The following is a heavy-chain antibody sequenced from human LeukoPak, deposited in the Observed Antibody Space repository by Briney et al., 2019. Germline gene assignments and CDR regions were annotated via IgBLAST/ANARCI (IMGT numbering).Heavy chain of an antibody. V-gene: IGHV1-18*01. CDR2: ISAYNGNT. Sequence: ASVKVSCKASGYTFTSYGISWVRQAPGQGLEWMGWISAYNGNTNYAQKLQGRVTMTTDTSTSTAYMELRSLRSDDTAVYYCASPLGAPHGESYYYYYGMDVWGQGTTVTVSS. D-gene: IGHD4-17*01. CDR3: ASPLGAPHGESYYYYYGMDV. J-gene: IGHJ6*02. CDR1: GYTFTSYG.